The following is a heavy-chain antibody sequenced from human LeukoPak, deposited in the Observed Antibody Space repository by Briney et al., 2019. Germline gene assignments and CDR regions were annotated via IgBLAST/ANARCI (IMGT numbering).Heavy chain of an antibody. CDR1: GGSISSSSYY. Sequence: PSETLSLTCTVSGGSISSSSYYWSWIRQHPGKGLEWIGYIYYSGSTYYNPSLKSRVSISVDTSKNQFSLKLSSVTAADTAVYYCARVENVIYYDSRAGAFDIWGQGTMVTVSS. CDR2: IYYSGST. J-gene: IGHJ3*02. CDR3: ARVENVIYYDSRAGAFDI. D-gene: IGHD3-22*01. V-gene: IGHV4-31*03.